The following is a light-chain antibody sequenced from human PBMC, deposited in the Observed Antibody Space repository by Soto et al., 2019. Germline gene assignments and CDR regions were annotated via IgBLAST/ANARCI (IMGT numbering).Light chain of an antibody. J-gene: IGLJ2*01. Sequence: QSVLTQPPSASGTPGQRIIISCSGSGSNIGSHTVNWYQQLPGTAPKLLIYNNDQRPSGVPDRFSGSKSGTSASLAISGLRSEDEAEYYCGTWDDSLNGPVFGGGTKLT. CDR3: GTWDDSLNGPV. V-gene: IGLV1-44*01. CDR2: NND. CDR1: GSNIGSHT.